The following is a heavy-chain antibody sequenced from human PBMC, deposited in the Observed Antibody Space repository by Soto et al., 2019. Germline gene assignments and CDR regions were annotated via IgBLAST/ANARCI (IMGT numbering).Heavy chain of an antibody. CDR2: ISYTGRT. CDR1: GDSVTSGSYY. V-gene: IGHV4-61*03. D-gene: IGHD7-27*01. Sequence: SETLSLTCIVSGDSVTSGSYYWTWLRQPPGKGLEWIGYISYTGRTKYNPSLQSRVTISVDTSKNDFSLNLSSVTAADTAVYFCAREWGLLPYYVMNVWGHGTAVTVSS. CDR3: AREWGLLPYYVMNV. J-gene: IGHJ6*02.